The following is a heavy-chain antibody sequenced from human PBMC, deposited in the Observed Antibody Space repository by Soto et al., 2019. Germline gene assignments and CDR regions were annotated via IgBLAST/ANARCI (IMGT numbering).Heavy chain of an antibody. CDR1: GFTFKESA. Sequence: EVRLVEAGGGLKQPGGSLRLSCAVSGFTFKESAMNWVRQAPGKGLEWVASISDTGASTWYAESVRGRLSISRDNSKNTLYLQMSSLRGEDTAVYYCAKGRGSGWAWYFDNWGQGTLVTVSS. D-gene: IGHD6-19*01. J-gene: IGHJ4*02. CDR2: ISDTGAST. V-gene: IGHV3-23*04. CDR3: AKGRGSGWAWYFDN.